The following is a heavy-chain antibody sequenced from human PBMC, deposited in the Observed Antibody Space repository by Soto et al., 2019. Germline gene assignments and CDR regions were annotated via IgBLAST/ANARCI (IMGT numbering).Heavy chain of an antibody. J-gene: IGHJ4*02. CDR2: INHSGST. CDR3: AREYYYGSGSYSPEIYRFDY. CDR1: GGSFSGYY. V-gene: IGHV4-34*01. D-gene: IGHD3-10*01. Sequence: PSETLSLTCAVYGGSFSGYYWSWIRQPPGKGLEWIGEINHSGSTNYNPSLKSRVTISVDTSKNQFSLKLSSVTAADTAVYYCAREYYYGSGSYSPEIYRFDYWGQGTLVTVSS.